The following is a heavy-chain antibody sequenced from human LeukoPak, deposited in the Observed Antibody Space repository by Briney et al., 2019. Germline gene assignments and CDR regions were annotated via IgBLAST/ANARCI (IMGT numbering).Heavy chain of an antibody. V-gene: IGHV3-23*01. CDR3: AKDSLDSGSYRSDFDY. CDR2: ISGSGGST. J-gene: IGHJ4*02. CDR1: GFTFSNYG. D-gene: IGHD1-26*01. Sequence: GGSLRLFCAASGFTFSNYGMSWVRQAPGKGLEWVSAISGSGGSTYYADSVKGRFTISRDNSKNTLYLQMNSLRAEDTAVYYCAKDSLDSGSYRSDFDYWGQGTLVTVSS.